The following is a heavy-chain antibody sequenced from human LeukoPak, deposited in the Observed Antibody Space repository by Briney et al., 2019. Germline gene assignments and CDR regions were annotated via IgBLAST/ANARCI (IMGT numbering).Heavy chain of an antibody. D-gene: IGHD1-26*01. J-gene: IGHJ6*03. CDR2: INSNGSST. Sequence: GGSLRLSCAASGFTFSSYWMHWVRHAPGKGLVWVSRINSNGSSTSYADSAKGRFTISRDNAKNTLYLQMNSLRAEDTAVYYCARDAESGSYYSGHYYYYMDVWGKGTTVTVSS. V-gene: IGHV3-74*01. CDR3: ARDAESGSYYSGHYYYYMDV. CDR1: GFTFSSYW.